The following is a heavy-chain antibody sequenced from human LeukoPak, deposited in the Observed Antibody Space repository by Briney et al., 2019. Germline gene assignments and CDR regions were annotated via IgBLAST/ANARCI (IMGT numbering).Heavy chain of an antibody. CDR1: GFTFSSYA. V-gene: IGHV3-23*01. CDR2: ISASGGNT. J-gene: IGHJ4*02. D-gene: IGHD3-10*01. CDR3: AKGDRSGSYSYFDY. Sequence: GGSLRLSCVASGFTFSSYAMSWVRQAPGKGLEWVSSISASGGNTYYADSVQGRFTISRDNSKNTLYLQMNSLRAEDTVAFYCAKGDRSGSYSYFDYWGQGTLVTVSS.